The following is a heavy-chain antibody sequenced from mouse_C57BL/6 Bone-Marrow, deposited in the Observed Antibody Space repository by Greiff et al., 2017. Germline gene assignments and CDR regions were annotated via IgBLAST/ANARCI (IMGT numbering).Heavy chain of an antibody. D-gene: IGHD1-1*01. V-gene: IGHV1-7*01. Sequence: VQLQESGAELAKPGASVKLSCTASGYTFTSYWLHWVKQRPGQGLEWIGYINPSSGYTKYNQKFKDKATLTADKSSSTAFMQLRSLTYEDTAGSYCARRTTVVHYRAIDYWGQGTSVTVSA. CDR1: GYTFTSYW. J-gene: IGHJ4*01. CDR2: INPSSGYT. CDR3: ARRTTVVHYRAIDY.